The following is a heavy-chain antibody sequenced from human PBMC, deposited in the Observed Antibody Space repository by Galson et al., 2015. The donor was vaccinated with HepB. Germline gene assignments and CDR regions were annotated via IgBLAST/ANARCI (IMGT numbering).Heavy chain of an antibody. D-gene: IGHD3-9*01. Sequence: SLRLSCAASAFTFSDYYMSWVRQAPGKGLEWVSAITPSGDNTYSADSMKGRSTISRDNSRNTLFLQLNSLRAGDTAIYFCAKVFPEKTDDWYRQALYYFDSWGQGTRVTVSS. CDR1: AFTFSDYY. CDR2: ITPSGDNT. J-gene: IGHJ4*02. V-gene: IGHV3-23*01. CDR3: AKVFPEKTDDWYRQALYYFDS.